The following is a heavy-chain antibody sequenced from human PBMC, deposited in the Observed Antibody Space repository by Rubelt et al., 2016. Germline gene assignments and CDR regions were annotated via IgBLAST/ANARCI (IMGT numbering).Heavy chain of an antibody. CDR3: AKGGSIAGDY. CDR2: ISGSGGRT. V-gene: IGHV3-23*04. D-gene: IGHD6-6*01. Sequence: EVQLVESGGGLVQPGGSLRLSCAASGFTFSSFAMSWVRQAPGKGLEWVSGISGSGGRTSSAYTGKGRLTMSRDNSKNTLDLQMSSLRAEDTAVYYCAKGGSIAGDYWGQGTLVTVYS. CDR1: GFTFSSFA. J-gene: IGHJ4*02.